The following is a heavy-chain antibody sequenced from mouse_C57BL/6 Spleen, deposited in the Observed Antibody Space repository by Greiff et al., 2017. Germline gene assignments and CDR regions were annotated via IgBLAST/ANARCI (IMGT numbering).Heavy chain of an antibody. Sequence: EVKVVESGGGLVQPGGSMKLSCVASGFTFSNYWMNWVRQSPEKGLEWVAQIRLKSDNYATHYAESVKGRFTISRDDSKSSVYLQMNNLRAEDTGIYYCTGGIYDYDGDWYFDVWGTGTTVTVSS. CDR1: GFTFSNYW. CDR3: TGGIYDYDGDWYFDV. CDR2: IRLKSDNYAT. J-gene: IGHJ1*03. D-gene: IGHD2-4*01. V-gene: IGHV6-3*01.